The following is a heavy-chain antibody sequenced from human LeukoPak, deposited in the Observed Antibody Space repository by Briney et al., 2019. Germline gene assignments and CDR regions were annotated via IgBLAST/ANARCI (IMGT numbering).Heavy chain of an antibody. CDR2: ISYDGSNK. J-gene: IGHJ3*02. CDR3: AAYCSSTSCFVGAFDI. D-gene: IGHD2-2*01. Sequence: GGSLRLSCAASGFTFSSYAMHWARQAPGKGLEWVAVISYDGSNKYYADSVKGRFTISRDNSKNTLYLQMNSLRAEDTAVYYCAAYCSSTSCFVGAFDIWGQGTMVTVSS. V-gene: IGHV3-30*04. CDR1: GFTFSSYA.